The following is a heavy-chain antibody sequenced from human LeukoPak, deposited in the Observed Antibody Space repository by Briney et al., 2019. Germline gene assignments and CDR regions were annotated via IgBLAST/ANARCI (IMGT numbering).Heavy chain of an antibody. CDR1: GGSISSSSYY. Sequence: PSETRSLTCTVSGGSISSSSYYWGWIRQPPGKGLEWIGSIYYSGSTYYNPSLKSRVTISVDTSKNQFSLKLSSVTAADTAVYYCARRGRVCSSTSCYSHFFDYWGQGTLVTVSS. CDR2: IYYSGST. J-gene: IGHJ4*02. D-gene: IGHD2-2*01. V-gene: IGHV4-39*01. CDR3: ARRGRVCSSTSCYSHFFDY.